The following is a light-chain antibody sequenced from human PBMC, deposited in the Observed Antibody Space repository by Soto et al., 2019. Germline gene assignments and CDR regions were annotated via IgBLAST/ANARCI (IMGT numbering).Light chain of an antibody. J-gene: IGKJ1*01. CDR3: QQYYSYWT. CDR1: QTISNW. CDR2: DAS. V-gene: IGKV1-5*01. Sequence: DIQMTQSPSTLVSSVGEKVTITCRASQTISNWLAWYQQKPGKAPKLLIYDASSLEGGVPSRFSGSGSGTEFTLTLSSLQPDDFATYYCQQYYSYWTFGQGTKV.